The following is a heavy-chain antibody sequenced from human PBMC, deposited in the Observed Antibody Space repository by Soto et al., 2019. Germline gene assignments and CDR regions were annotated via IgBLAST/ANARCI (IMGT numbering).Heavy chain of an antibody. J-gene: IGHJ4*02. CDR1: GGSISSGGYS. CDR3: ARGGYGTPNDY. Sequence: PSETLSLTCAVSGGSISSGGYSWSWIRQPPGKGLEWIGYIYHSGSTYYNPSLKSRVTISVDRSKNQFSLKLSSVTAADTAVYYCARGGYGTPNDYWGQGTRVTVS. V-gene: IGHV4-30-2*01. CDR2: IYHSGST. D-gene: IGHD1-1*01.